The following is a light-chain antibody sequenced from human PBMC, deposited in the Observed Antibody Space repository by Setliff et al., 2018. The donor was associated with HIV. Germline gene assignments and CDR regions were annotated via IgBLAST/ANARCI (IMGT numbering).Light chain of an antibody. V-gene: IGLV2-14*03. J-gene: IGLJ1*01. CDR3: MSYLSTNSYV. CDR2: DVS. CDR1: SSDVGGYNY. Sequence: QSALTQPASVSGSPGQSITISCTGTSSDVGGYNYVSWYQHQPGKAPKLMIYDVSNRPSGVSNRFSGSKSGSTASLTISGLQTEDEADYYCMSYLSTNSYVFGTGTKVTVL.